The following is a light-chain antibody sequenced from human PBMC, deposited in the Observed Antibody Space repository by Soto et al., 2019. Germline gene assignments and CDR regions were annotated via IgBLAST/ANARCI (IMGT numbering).Light chain of an antibody. V-gene: IGKV3-20*01. J-gene: IGKJ1*01. CDR1: QSVSSSY. CDR2: GAS. Sequence: EIVLTPSPGTLSLSPGARATLSCRASQSVSSSYLAWYQQKPGQPPRLLMYGASTWASGIPVRFSGSGSGTDFTLTISSLQSEDFAIYYCQQYNTWTWTFGQGTKVDI. CDR3: QQYNTWTWT.